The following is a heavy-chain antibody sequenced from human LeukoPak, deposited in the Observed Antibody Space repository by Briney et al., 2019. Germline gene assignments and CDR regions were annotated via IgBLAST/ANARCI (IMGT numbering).Heavy chain of an antibody. Sequence: GRSLRLSCAASGNYWMHWVRQAPGKGLVWVSRIDGGGSSTSYADSVKGRFSISRDNAKSTLYLQMSSLRAEDTAVYYCARGPGSSGGAYVGDYWGPGTLVTVSS. J-gene: IGHJ4*01. CDR3: ARGPGSSGGAYVGDY. CDR1: GNYW. CDR2: IDGGGSST. V-gene: IGHV3-74*01. D-gene: IGHD3-22*01.